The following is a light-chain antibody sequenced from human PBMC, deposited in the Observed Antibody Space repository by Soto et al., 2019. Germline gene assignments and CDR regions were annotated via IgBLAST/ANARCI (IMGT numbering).Light chain of an antibody. CDR2: DAS. J-gene: IGKJ4*01. Sequence: EIVLTQSPATLSLSPGERATLSCRASQSVSSYLAWYQQKPGQAPRLLIYDASNRATGIPARFSGSGSGTDFTLTIISLEPEDFAVYYCRQRSNWPPGVLTFGGGTKVEIK. V-gene: IGKV3-11*01. CDR3: RQRSNWPPGVLT. CDR1: QSVSSY.